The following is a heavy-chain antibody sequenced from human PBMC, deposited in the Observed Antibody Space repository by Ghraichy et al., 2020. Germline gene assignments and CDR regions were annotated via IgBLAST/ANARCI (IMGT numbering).Heavy chain of an antibody. CDR3: APDLLTKGYGSGPFDY. CDR1: GGSFSGYY. V-gene: IGHV4-34*01. Sequence: SETLSLTCAVYGGSFSGYYWSWIRQPPGKGLEWIGEINHSGSTNYNPSLKSRVTISVDTSKNQFSLKLSSVTAADTAVYYCAPDLLTKGYGSGPFDYWGQGTLVTVSS. D-gene: IGHD3-10*01. J-gene: IGHJ4*02. CDR2: INHSGST.